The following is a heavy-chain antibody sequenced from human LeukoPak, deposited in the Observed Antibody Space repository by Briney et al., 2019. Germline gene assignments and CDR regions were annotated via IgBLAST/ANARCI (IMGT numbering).Heavy chain of an antibody. J-gene: IGHJ2*01. Sequence: SVKVSCKASGGTFSSYAISWVRQAPGQGLEWMGGIIPIFGTANYAQKFQGRVTITTDESTSTAYMELSSLRSEDTAVYYCARINTMVPRYWYFDLWGRGTLVTVSS. CDR3: ARINTMVPRYWYFDL. V-gene: IGHV1-69*05. D-gene: IGHD3-10*01. CDR1: GGTFSSYA. CDR2: IIPIFGTA.